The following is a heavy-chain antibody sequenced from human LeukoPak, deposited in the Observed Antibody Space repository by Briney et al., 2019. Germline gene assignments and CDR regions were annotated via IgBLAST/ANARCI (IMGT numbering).Heavy chain of an antibody. CDR3: AGLPDFWSGYGLDY. Sequence: SETLSLTCAVSGYSISSGYYWGWIRQPPGKGLEWLGSIYHSGSTYYNPSLKSRVTISVDTSKNQFSLKLSSVTAADTAVYYCAGLPDFWSGYGLDYWGQGTLVTVSS. CDR1: GYSISSGYY. J-gene: IGHJ4*02. V-gene: IGHV4-38-2*01. D-gene: IGHD3-3*01. CDR2: IYHSGST.